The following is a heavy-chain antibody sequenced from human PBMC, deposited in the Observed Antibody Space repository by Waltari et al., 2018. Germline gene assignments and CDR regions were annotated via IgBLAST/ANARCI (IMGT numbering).Heavy chain of an antibody. CDR1: GFTFSSYS. CDR2: VSSSSSTI. V-gene: IGHV3-48*01. CDR3: ATAIVTVTPRRAFDI. Sequence: EVQLVESGGGLVQPGGSLRLSCAASGFTFSSYSMNWVRQAPGKGLEWVSLVSSSSSTIYYADSVKGRFTISRDNAKNSLYLQMNSLRAEDTAVYYCATAIVTVTPRRAFDIWGQGTMVTVSS. J-gene: IGHJ3*02. D-gene: IGHD4-17*01.